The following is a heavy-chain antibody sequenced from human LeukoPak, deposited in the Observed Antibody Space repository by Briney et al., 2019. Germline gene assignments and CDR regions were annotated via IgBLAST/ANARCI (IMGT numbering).Heavy chain of an antibody. J-gene: IGHJ3*02. CDR1: GGFISSYY. CDR2: SYYSGST. CDR3: ARDTQEPAEMTTVGDAFDI. V-gene: IGHV4-59*01. D-gene: IGHD4-17*01. Sequence: SETLSLTCTVCGGFISSYYWSWIRQSPGKGLEWIGYSYYSGSTKYSPSLKSRVTISVDTSKNQFSLKLNSVTAADTSVYYCARDTQEPAEMTTVGDAFDIWGQGTMVTVSS.